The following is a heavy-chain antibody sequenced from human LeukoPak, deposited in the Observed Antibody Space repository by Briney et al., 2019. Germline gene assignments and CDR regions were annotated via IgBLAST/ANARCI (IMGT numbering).Heavy chain of an antibody. CDR2: ISDSGRNT. J-gene: IGHJ4*02. CDR3: AKDSGDHGDY. CDR1: GFSFSSYA. D-gene: IGHD2-21*01. V-gene: IGHV3-23*01. Sequence: GGSLRLSCAASGFSFSSYAMNWVRQTPGKGLEWVSAISDSGRNTYYADSVKGRFTISRDNSKNTLYLQMNSLRAEDTAVYYCAKDSGDHGDYWGQGTLVTVSS.